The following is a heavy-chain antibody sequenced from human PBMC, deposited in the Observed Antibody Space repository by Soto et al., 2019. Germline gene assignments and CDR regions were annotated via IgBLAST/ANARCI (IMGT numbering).Heavy chain of an antibody. CDR3: AVSKQLWLRRFLDY. CDR2: INHSGST. J-gene: IGHJ4*02. CDR1: GGSFSGYY. V-gene: IGHV4-34*01. Sequence: PSETLSLTCAVYGGSFSGYYWSWIRQPPGKGLEWIGEINHSGSTNYNPSLKSRVNISVDTSKNQFSLKLSSVTAADTAVYYCAVSKQLWLRRFLDYWGQGTLVTVSS. D-gene: IGHD5-18*01.